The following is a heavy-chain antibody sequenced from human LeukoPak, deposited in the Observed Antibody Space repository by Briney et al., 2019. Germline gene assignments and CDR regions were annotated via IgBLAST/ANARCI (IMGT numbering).Heavy chain of an antibody. D-gene: IGHD3-9*01. J-gene: IGHJ4*02. CDR1: GFTFSSYW. Sequence: GGSLRLSCAASGFTFSSYWMSWVRQAPGKGLEWVANIKRDGSEKYYVDSVKGRFTISRDNAKNSLYLQMNSLRAEDTAVYYCATTTYYDILTGYYSPSPLLLWGQGTLVTVSS. V-gene: IGHV3-7*01. CDR2: IKRDGSEK. CDR3: ATTTYYDILTGYYSPSPLLL.